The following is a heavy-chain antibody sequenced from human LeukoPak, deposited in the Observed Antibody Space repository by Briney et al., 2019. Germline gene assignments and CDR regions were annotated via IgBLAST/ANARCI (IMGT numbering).Heavy chain of an antibody. J-gene: IGHJ4*02. D-gene: IGHD3-22*01. V-gene: IGHV3-48*03. CDR2: ISGRGTTT. CDR3: AKDYPFDYYYDSSAYFLY. CDR1: GFTFSSYE. Sequence: PGGSLRLSCAASGFTFSSYEINWVRQAPGKGLEWVSYISGRGTTTYYADSVKGRFTISRDNAKNTLYLQMYSLRAEDTALYYCAKDYPFDYYYDSSAYFLYWGQGTLVTVFS.